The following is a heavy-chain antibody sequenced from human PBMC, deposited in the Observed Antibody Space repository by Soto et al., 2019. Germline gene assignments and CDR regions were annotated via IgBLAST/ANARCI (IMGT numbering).Heavy chain of an antibody. CDR3: AKDLAYYYDSSGYPLVDY. CDR1: GFTFSSYA. Sequence: GGSLRLSCAASGFTFSSYAMSWVRQAPGKGLEWVSAISGSGGSTYYADSVKGRFTISRDNSKNTLYLQMNSLRAEDTAVYYCAKDLAYYYDSSGYPLVDYWGQGTLVTVSS. D-gene: IGHD3-22*01. CDR2: ISGSGGST. J-gene: IGHJ4*02. V-gene: IGHV3-23*01.